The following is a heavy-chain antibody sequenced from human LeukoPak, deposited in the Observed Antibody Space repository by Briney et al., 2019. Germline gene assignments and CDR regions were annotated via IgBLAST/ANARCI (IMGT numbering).Heavy chain of an antibody. CDR2: INTDGSST. V-gene: IGHV3-74*01. CDR3: ARGDVPAAPLYNMDV. Sequence: QPGGSLRLSCAASGFTFSSYWMHWVRQAPGKGLVWVSRINTDGSSTSYADSVKGRFTISRDNAKNTLYLQMNSLRAEDTAVYYCARGDVPAAPLYNMDVWGKGTTVTVSS. CDR1: GFTFSSYW. D-gene: IGHD2-2*01. J-gene: IGHJ6*03.